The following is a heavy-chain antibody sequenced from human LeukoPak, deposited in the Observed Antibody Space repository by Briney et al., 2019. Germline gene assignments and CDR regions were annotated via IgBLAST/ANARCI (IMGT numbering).Heavy chain of an antibody. D-gene: IGHD4/OR15-4a*01. CDR3: ARAGLGADVDAFDI. J-gene: IGHJ3*02. V-gene: IGHV1-18*01. Sequence: ASVKVSCKASGYTFTSYGISWVRQAPGQGLEWMGWISAYNGNTNYAQKLQGRVTMTRDTSTSTVYMELSSLRSEDTAVYYCARAGLGADVDAFDIWGQGTMVTVSS. CDR2: ISAYNGNT. CDR1: GYTFTSYG.